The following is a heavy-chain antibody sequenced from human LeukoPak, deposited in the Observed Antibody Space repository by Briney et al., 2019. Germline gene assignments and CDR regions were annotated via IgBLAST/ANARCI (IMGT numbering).Heavy chain of an antibody. Sequence: ASVTVSCKASGYTFTGYDLDWVRQAPGQGLEWMGRINPNNGGTNYAQKSQGRVTMTRDTSISTAFMELSRLRSDDTAIYYCARDRLGSYEYWGQGTLVTVSS. J-gene: IGHJ4*02. V-gene: IGHV1-2*06. D-gene: IGHD1-26*01. CDR3: ARDRLGSYEY. CDR1: GYTFTGYD. CDR2: INPNNGGT.